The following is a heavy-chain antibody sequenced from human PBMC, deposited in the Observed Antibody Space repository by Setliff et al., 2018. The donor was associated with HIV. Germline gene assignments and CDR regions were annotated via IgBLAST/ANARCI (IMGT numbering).Heavy chain of an antibody. CDR2: IHNSGTS. CDR1: GDSISSGHW. V-gene: IGHV4-30-4*08. D-gene: IGHD6-13*01. CDR3: VRDHLGGSWYGFDY. Sequence: PSETLSLTCTVTGDSISSGHWWSWIRQPPGKGLEWIAYIHNSGTSYSNPSLKSRVTLSIDTSKNQLSLKVSSLTAADTAMYYCVRDHLGGSWYGFDYWGQGILVTVSS. J-gene: IGHJ4*02.